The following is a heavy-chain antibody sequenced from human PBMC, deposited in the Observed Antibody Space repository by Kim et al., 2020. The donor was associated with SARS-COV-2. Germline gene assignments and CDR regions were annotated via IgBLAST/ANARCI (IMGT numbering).Heavy chain of an antibody. CDR2: IYYSGST. V-gene: IGHV4-39*01. D-gene: IGHD6-13*01. CDR3: RVSSSWHGIGYYYGMDV. J-gene: IGHJ6*02. Sequence: SETLSLTCTVSGGSISSSSYYWGWIRQPPGKGLEWIGSIYYSGSTYYNPSLKSRVTISVDTSKNQFSLKLSSVTAADTAVYYCRVSSSWHGIGYYYGMDVWGQGTTVTVSS. CDR1: GGSISSSSYY.